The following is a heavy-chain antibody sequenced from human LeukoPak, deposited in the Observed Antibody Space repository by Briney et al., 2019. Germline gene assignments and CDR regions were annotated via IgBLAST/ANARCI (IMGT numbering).Heavy chain of an antibody. J-gene: IGHJ4*02. CDR1: GFTVSSNY. Sequence: PGGSLRLSCAASGFTVSSNYMSWVRQAPGKGLEWVSVIYSGGSTYYADSVKGRFTISRDNSKDTLYLQMNSLRAEDTAVYYCARIDSSGYYIDYWGQGTLVTVSS. CDR2: IYSGGST. D-gene: IGHD3-22*01. CDR3: ARIDSSGYYIDY. V-gene: IGHV3-66*01.